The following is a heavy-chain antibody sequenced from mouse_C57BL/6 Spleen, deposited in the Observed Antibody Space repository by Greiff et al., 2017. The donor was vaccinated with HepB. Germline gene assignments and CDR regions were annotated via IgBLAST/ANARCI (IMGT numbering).Heavy chain of an antibody. CDR2: IWSGGST. CDR3: ASPSLSTMTIYWYFDV. J-gene: IGHJ1*03. V-gene: IGHV2-2*01. CDR1: GFSLTSYG. Sequence: VKLVESGPGLVQPSQSLSITCTVSGFSLTSYGVHWVRQSPGKGLEWLGVIWSGGSTDYNAAFISRLSISKDNSKSQVFFKMNSLQADDTAIYYCASPSLSTMTIYWYFDVWGTGTTVTVSS. D-gene: IGHD2-4*01.